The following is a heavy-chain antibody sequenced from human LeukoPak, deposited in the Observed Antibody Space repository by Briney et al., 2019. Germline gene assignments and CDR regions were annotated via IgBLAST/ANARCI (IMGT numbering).Heavy chain of an antibody. CDR1: GGSISSGDYY. CDR3: ARQSYSSGCYADY. D-gene: IGHD6-25*01. J-gene: IGHJ4*02. Sequence: SETLSLTCTVSGGSISSGDYYWGWIRQPPGKGLEWIGTIYYSGSTNYNPSLKSRVTISVDTSNNQFTLKLSSVTAADTAVYYCARQSYSSGCYADYWGQGTLVTVSS. V-gene: IGHV4-39*01. CDR2: IYYSGST.